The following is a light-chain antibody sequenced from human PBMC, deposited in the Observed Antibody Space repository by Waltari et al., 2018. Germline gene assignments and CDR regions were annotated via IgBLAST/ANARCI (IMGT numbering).Light chain of an antibody. CDR1: QSVSSN. CDR3: QQYNNWPPL. J-gene: IGKJ4*01. Sequence: EIVMTQSLATLSVSPGERATLSCRASQSVSSNLAWYQQKPGQAPRLLIYGASTRATGIPARFSGSGSGTEFTLTISSLQSEDFAVYYCQQYNNWPPLFGGGTKVEIK. CDR2: GAS. V-gene: IGKV3-15*01.